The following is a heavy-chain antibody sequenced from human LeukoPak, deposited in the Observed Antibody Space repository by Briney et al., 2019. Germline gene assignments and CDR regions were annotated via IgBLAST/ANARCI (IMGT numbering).Heavy chain of an antibody. V-gene: IGHV3-74*01. CDR1: GFTFTSYW. D-gene: IGHD3-22*01. J-gene: IGHJ6*02. Sequence: GGSLRLSCTASGFTFTSYWMHWVRQAPGKGLVWVSRVNSDGSSTRYADSVKGRFTISRDNAKNTLYLQMNSLRAEDTAVYYCARSHYYDSSGYFSYYYGMDVWGQGTTVTVSS. CDR3: ARSHYYDSSGYFSYYYGMDV. CDR2: VNSDGSST.